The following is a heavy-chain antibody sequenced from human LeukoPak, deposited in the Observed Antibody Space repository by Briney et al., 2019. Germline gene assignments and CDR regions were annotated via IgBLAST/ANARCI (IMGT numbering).Heavy chain of an antibody. J-gene: IGHJ4*02. D-gene: IGHD3-22*01. V-gene: IGHV3-21*01. Sequence: GGSLRLSCAASGFTFSSCSMNWVRQAPGKGLEWVSSISSSSSYIYYADSVKGRFTISRDNAKNSLYLQMNSLRAEDTAVYYCARDRTYYYDSSGYFGFDYWGQGTLVTVSS. CDR3: ARDRTYYYDSSGYFGFDY. CDR1: GFTFSSCS. CDR2: ISSSSSYI.